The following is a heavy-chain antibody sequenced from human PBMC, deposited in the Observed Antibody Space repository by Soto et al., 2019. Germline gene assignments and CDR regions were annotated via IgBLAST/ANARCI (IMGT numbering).Heavy chain of an antibody. CDR1: GGSISSYS. Sequence: QVQLQESGPGLVKPSETLSLTCTVSGGSISSYSWSWIRQPPGKGLEWIGHINYSGSTNYNPSLKSRATIPVDMSKNQFSLKLSTVTAADTAIYYCARDLGYSSSSLGWFDPWGKGTLVTVSS. J-gene: IGHJ5*02. V-gene: IGHV4-59*01. D-gene: IGHD6-6*01. CDR2: INYSGST. CDR3: ARDLGYSSSSLGWFDP.